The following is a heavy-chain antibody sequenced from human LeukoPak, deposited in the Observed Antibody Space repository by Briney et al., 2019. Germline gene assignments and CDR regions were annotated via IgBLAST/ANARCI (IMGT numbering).Heavy chain of an antibody. CDR2: IKSKTAGGAA. V-gene: IGHV3-15*01. CDR1: GFTFSTYS. CDR3: VTDSTIMPIAHDRSDYWGFFDY. D-gene: IGHD3-22*01. Sequence: PGGSLRLSCAASGFTFSTYSMSWVRQAPGKGLEWVGRIKSKTAGGAADYPAPVIGRFTISRDDSKNTVYLQMDSLKTEDTAVYHCVTDSTIMPIAHDRSDYWGFFDYWGRGTLVTVSS. J-gene: IGHJ4*02.